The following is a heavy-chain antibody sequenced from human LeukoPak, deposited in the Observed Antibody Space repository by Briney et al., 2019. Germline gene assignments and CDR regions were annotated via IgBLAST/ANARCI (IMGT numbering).Heavy chain of an antibody. Sequence: GTSLRLSCAASGFTLTTYSIHWVRQAPGKGLEWVAVMSYDGTNKYYADSVKGRSIISRDNSENTVYLQMNDLRAEDTAVYYCARVRVPSRILLPYFDYWGQGTLVTVSS. CDR1: GFTLTTYS. D-gene: IGHD2-15*01. J-gene: IGHJ4*02. V-gene: IGHV3-30*03. CDR3: ARVRVPSRILLPYFDY. CDR2: MSYDGTNK.